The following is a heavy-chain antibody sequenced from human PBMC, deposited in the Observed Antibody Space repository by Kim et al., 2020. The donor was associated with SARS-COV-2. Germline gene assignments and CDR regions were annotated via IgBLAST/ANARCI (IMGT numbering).Heavy chain of an antibody. CDR1: GGSISSYY. V-gene: IGHV4-59*01. J-gene: IGHJ4*02. CDR2: IYYSGST. D-gene: IGHD5-12*01. CDR3: ARGLGYSGYDLDY. Sequence: SETLSLTCTVSGGSISSYYWSWIRQPPGKGLEWIGYIYYSGSTNYNPSLKSRVTISVDTSKNQFSLKLSSVTAADTAVYYCARGLGYSGYDLDYWGQGTLVTVSS.